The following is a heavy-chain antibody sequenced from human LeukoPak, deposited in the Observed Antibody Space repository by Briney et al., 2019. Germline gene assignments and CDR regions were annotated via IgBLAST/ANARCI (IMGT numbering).Heavy chain of an antibody. Sequence: SGGSLRLSCAASGLTFSSYWMHWVRQAPGKGLVWVSRIYTDGSSTNYADSVKGRFAISRDNAKNTLYLQMNSLRGEDTAVYYCARGAPNRFDYWGQGTLVTVSS. CDR1: GLTFSSYW. V-gene: IGHV3-74*01. CDR2: IYTDGSST. J-gene: IGHJ4*02. CDR3: ARGAPNRFDY. D-gene: IGHD1-14*01.